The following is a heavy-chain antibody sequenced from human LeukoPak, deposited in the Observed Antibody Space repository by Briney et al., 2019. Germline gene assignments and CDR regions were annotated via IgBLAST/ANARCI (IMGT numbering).Heavy chain of an antibody. CDR1: GGSISSGSYY. V-gene: IGHV4-39*01. Sequence: SETLSLTCTVSGGSISSGSYYWGWIRQPPGKGLEWIGSIDYSGTTYYNPSLKSRVTTSVDTSKNQFSLKLSSVTAADTALYYCARRGQAAGSKGAFDYWGQGTLVTVSS. CDR3: ARRGQAAGSKGAFDY. J-gene: IGHJ4*02. CDR2: IDYSGTT. D-gene: IGHD6-13*01.